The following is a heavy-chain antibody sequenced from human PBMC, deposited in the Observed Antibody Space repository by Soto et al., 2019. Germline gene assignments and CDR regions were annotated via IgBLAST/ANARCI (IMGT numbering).Heavy chain of an antibody. V-gene: IGHV3-23*01. Sequence: EVQLLESGGGLVQPGESLRLSCAASGFTFSSYAMSWVRQVPGKGLEWVSVISGSDDSTYYADSVKGRFTISRDNSKNTLYLQMNFLRAEDTAVYYCAKRSSSSTFDYWGQGTLVTVSS. J-gene: IGHJ4*02. CDR1: GFTFSSYA. CDR3: AKRSSSSTFDY. D-gene: IGHD6-6*01. CDR2: ISGSDDST.